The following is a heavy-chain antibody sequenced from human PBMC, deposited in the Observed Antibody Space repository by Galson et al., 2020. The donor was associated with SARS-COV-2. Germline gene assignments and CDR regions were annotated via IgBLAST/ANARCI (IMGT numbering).Heavy chain of an antibody. CDR3: ARDLCGYYDILTGYCYYYYGMDV. Sequence: GESLKISCAASGFTFSSYGMHWVRQAPGKGLEWVAVIWYDGSNKYYADSVKGRFTISRDNAKNTLYLQMNSLRAEDTAVYYCARDLCGYYDILTGYCYYYYGMDVWGQGTTVTVSS. CDR2: IWYDGSNK. J-gene: IGHJ6*02. V-gene: IGHV3-33*01. CDR1: GFTFSSYG. D-gene: IGHD3-9*01.